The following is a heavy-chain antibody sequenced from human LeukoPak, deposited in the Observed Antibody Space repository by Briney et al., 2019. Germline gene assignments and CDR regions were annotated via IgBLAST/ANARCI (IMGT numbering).Heavy chain of an antibody. CDR1: GFTVSSNY. J-gene: IGHJ2*01. CDR3: ARDLENYWYFDL. Sequence: GGSLRLSCAASGFTVSSNYMSWVRQAPGKGLEWVSVLYSDGTTHYADSVKGRFTISRDNSKNTLYLQMSSLRVEETAVYYCARDLENYWYFDLWGRGTRVTVSS. CDR2: LYSDGTT. V-gene: IGHV3-53*01.